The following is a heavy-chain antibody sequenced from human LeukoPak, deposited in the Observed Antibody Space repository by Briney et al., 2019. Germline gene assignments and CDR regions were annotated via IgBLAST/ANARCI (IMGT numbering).Heavy chain of an antibody. CDR2: INPNSGGT. D-gene: IGHD6-19*01. Sequence: GASVKDSCKASGYTFTGYYMHWVRQAPGQGLEWMGWINPNSGGTNYAQKFQGRVAMTRDTSISTGYMELSRLRSDDTAVYYCARAGYSSGWFRPEFDYWGQGTLITVSS. V-gene: IGHV1-2*02. CDR3: ARAGYSSGWFRPEFDY. CDR1: GYTFTGYY. J-gene: IGHJ4*02.